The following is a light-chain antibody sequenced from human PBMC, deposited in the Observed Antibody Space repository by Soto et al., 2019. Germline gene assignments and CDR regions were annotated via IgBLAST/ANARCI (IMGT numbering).Light chain of an antibody. CDR3: QQYNNWPLT. J-gene: IGKJ4*01. Sequence: ETVMTQSPATLSVSPGERVTLSCRASQSVSSNLAWYQQKPGQVPRLLIYGASTRATGIPARFSGSASGTEFTLTISSLQSEDFAVYYCQQYNNWPLTFGGGIKVEIK. CDR1: QSVSSN. CDR2: GAS. V-gene: IGKV3-15*01.